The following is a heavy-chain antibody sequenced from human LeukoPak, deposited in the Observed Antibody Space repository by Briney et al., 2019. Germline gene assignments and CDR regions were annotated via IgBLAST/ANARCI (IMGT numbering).Heavy chain of an antibody. CDR2: INYSGST. Sequence: PSETLSLTCAVYGGSFSGYYWSWIRQPPGKGLEWIGEINYSGSTNYNPSLKSRVTISVDTSKNQFSLKLSSVTAADTAVYYCARDRPGYSSSWFYYYGMDVWGQGTTVTVSS. D-gene: IGHD6-13*01. CDR1: GGSFSGYY. V-gene: IGHV4-34*01. CDR3: ARDRPGYSSSWFYYYGMDV. J-gene: IGHJ6*02.